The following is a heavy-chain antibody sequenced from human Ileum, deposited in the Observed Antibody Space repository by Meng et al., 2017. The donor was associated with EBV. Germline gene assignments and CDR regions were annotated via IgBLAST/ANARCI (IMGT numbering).Heavy chain of an antibody. CDR1: GGSISSSNW. CDR2: IHHTEST. V-gene: IGHV4-4*02. Sequence: AALAGSAPGLVKPSGTLSLPCAVSGGSISSSNWWSWVRQAPGKGLEWIGEIHHTESTNYNPSLKSRVTISVDKSKNQFSLKLSSVTAADTAVYYCARESYSDSSGYYSLDYWGQGSLVTVSS. CDR3: ARESYSDSSGYYSLDY. D-gene: IGHD3-22*01. J-gene: IGHJ4*02.